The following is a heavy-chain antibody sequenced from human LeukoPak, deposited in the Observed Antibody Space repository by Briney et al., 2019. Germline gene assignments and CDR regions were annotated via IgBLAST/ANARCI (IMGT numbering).Heavy chain of an antibody. J-gene: IGHJ4*02. CDR1: GFTFSSYG. D-gene: IGHD2-2*01. CDR3: AKGVGGYCSSTSCSEDYFDY. CDR2: ISYDGSNK. V-gene: IGHV3-30*18. Sequence: PGRSLRLSCAASGFTFSSYGMHWVRQAPGKGLEWVAVISYDGSNKYYADSVKGRFTISRDNFKNTLYLQMNSLRAEDTAVYYCAKGVGGYCSSTSCSEDYFDYWGQGTLVTVSS.